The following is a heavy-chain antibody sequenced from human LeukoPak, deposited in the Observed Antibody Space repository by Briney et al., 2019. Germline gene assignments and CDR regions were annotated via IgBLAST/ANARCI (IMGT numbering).Heavy chain of an antibody. J-gene: IGHJ6*02. CDR3: ARDLRIVVVITTTYYYYGMDV. Sequence: GASVKVSCKASGYTFTGYYMHWVRQAPGQGLEWMGWINPNSGGTNYAQKFQGRVTMTRDTSISTAYMELSRLRSDDTAVYYCARDLRIVVVITTTYYYYGMDVWGQGTTVTVSS. CDR1: GYTFTGYY. D-gene: IGHD3-22*01. CDR2: INPNSGGT. V-gene: IGHV1-2*02.